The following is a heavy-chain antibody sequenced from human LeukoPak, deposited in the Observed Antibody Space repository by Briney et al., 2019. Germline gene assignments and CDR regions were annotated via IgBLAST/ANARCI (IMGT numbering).Heavy chain of an antibody. J-gene: IGHJ4*02. V-gene: IGHV4-34*01. D-gene: IGHD3-22*01. CDR3: ARARNYYYDSDY. CDR1: GVSFSGYY. Sequence: SETLSLTCAVYGVSFSGYYWSWIRQPPGKGLEWIGEINHSGSTNYNPSLKSRVTISVDTSKNQFSLKLSSVTAADTAVYYCARARNYYYDSDYWGQGTLVTVSS. CDR2: INHSGST.